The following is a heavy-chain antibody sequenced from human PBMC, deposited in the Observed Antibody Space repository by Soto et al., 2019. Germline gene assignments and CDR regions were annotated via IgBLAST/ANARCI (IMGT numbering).Heavy chain of an antibody. Sequence: VQLVESGGGVVQPGRSLRLSCAASGFTFSDYAMHWVRQAPGKGLEWVAVVSHDGRNTHYADSVKGRFTISRDSSKNTVYLEMTSLGAEDTAGYYWSKGGRQWLVTSDFNYWGQGALVTVSS. V-gene: IGHV3-30*18. CDR1: GFTFSDYA. D-gene: IGHD6-19*01. J-gene: IGHJ4*02. CDR3: SKGGRQWLVTSDFNY. CDR2: VSHDGRNT.